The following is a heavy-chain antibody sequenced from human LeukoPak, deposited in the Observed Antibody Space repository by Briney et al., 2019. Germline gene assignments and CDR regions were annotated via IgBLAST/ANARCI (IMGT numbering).Heavy chain of an antibody. CDR2: IKSKTDGGTT. CDR3: TTEGATGDY. J-gene: IGHJ4*02. Sequence: GGSLRLSCAASGFTFSNAWMNWVRQAPGKGLEWVGSIKSKTDGGTTDYAAPVKGRFTISRDDSKNTLYLQMNSLKTEDTAVYYCTTEGATGDYWGQGTLVTVSS. V-gene: IGHV3-15*07. D-gene: IGHD5-24*01. CDR1: GFTFSNAW.